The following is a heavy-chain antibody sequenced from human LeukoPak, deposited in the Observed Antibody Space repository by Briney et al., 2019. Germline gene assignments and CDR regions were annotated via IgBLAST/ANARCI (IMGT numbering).Heavy chain of an antibody. D-gene: IGHD5-24*01. V-gene: IGHV4-59*01. CDR1: GGSISSYY. CDR2: IYYSGST. Sequence: SETLSLTCTVSGGSISSYYWSWIRQPPGKGLEWIGYIYYSGSTNYNPSLKSRVTISVDTSKNQFSLKLSSVTAADTAVYYCARGGGDGYNYGYWGQGTWSPSPQ. CDR3: ARGGGDGYNYGY. J-gene: IGHJ4*02.